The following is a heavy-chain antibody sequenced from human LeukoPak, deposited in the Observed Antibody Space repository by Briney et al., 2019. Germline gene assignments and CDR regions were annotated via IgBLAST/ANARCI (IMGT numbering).Heavy chain of an antibody. CDR1: GYTFTTYG. J-gene: IGHJ6*02. D-gene: IGHD3-10*01. Sequence: ASVKVSCKASGYTFTTYGISWVRQAPGQGLEWMGWSSADNGNTKFAQKLQGGVTMTTDTSTSTAYMELRSLRSDDTAIYYCARDFGGALWFGELHGLDVWGQGTTVTVSS. CDR2: SSADNGNT. V-gene: IGHV1-18*01. CDR3: ARDFGGALWFGELHGLDV.